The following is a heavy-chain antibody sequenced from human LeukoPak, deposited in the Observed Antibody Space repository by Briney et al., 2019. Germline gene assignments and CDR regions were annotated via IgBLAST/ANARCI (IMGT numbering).Heavy chain of an antibody. J-gene: IGHJ3*02. Sequence: SETLSLTCTVSGGSFSSSDYYWGWICQPPGKGGEWIGRIYYSGITYYNPSLKSRVTISVETSKKQFSLKLSSATAADTAVYYCARGGIVVVVATGPDAFDIWGQGTMVTVSS. CDR1: GGSFSSSDYY. V-gene: IGHV4-39*01. D-gene: IGHD2-15*01. CDR3: ARGGIVVVVATGPDAFDI. CDR2: IYYSGIT.